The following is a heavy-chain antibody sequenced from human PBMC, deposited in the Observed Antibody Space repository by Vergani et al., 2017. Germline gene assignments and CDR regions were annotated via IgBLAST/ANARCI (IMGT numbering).Heavy chain of an antibody. J-gene: IGHJ3*02. V-gene: IGHV3-30*02. D-gene: IGHD6-13*01. CDR1: GFTFSSYG. Sequence: QVQLVESGGGVVQPGGSLRLSCAASGFTFSSYGMHWVRQAPGKGLEWVAVIWYDGSNKYYADSVKGRFTISRDNSKNTLYLQMNSLRAEDTAVYYGAKAGWVIAAATNPDAFDNWGQGTLVTVSS. CDR3: AKAGWVIAAATNPDAFDN. CDR2: IWYDGSNK.